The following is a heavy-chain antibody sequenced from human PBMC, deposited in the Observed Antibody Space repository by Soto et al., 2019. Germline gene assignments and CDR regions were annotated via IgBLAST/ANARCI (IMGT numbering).Heavy chain of an antibody. V-gene: IGHV1-46*01. Sequence: ASVKVSCTASGYTFTSYYMHWVRQAPGQGLEWMGIINPSGGSTSYAQKFQGRVTMTRDTSTSTVYMELSSLRSEDTAVYYCARDRGTMVRGVIILGGPNDYWGQGTLVTVSS. J-gene: IGHJ4*02. CDR2: INPSGGST. CDR1: GYTFTSYY. CDR3: ARDRGTMVRGVIILGGPNDY. D-gene: IGHD3-10*01.